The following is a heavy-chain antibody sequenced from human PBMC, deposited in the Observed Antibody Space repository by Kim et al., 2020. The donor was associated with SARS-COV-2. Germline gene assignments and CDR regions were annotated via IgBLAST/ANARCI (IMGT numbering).Heavy chain of an antibody. CDR1: GFTFDSYA. V-gene: IGHV3-23*01. J-gene: IGHJ3*02. Sequence: GGSLRLSCTGSGFTFDSYALTWVRQAPGEGLEWVSTISGSGDTTYYTDSVKGRFTISRDNSRYTLYLQMNSLRAEDTAVYYCAKDRAVNWGSVFDAFDIWGQGTVVTVSS. CDR3: AKDRAVNWGSVFDAFDI. D-gene: IGHD7-27*01. CDR2: ISGSGDTT.